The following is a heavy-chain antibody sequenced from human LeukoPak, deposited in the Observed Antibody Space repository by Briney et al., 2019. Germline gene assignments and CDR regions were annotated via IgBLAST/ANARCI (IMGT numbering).Heavy chain of an antibody. V-gene: IGHV3-74*01. J-gene: IGHJ4*02. CDR2: INLDGSST. CDR3: ARAPPIDY. CDR1: GFTVSSNY. Sequence: GGSLRLSCAASGFTVSSNYMSWVRQAPGKGLVWVSRINLDGSSTSYADSVKGRFTISRDNAKNTLYLQMNSLRAEDTAVYYCARAPPIDYWGQGTLVTVSS.